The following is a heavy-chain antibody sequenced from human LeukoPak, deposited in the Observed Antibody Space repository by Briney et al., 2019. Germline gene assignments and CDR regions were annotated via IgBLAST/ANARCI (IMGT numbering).Heavy chain of an antibody. CDR1: GFTFSTYG. Sequence: PGGSLRLSCAASGFTFSTYGMHWVRQAPGKGLEWVALIRYDGSNKYYADSVKGRFTISRDNSKNTLYLQMNSLRAEDTAVYFCAKGKDPWRSTSISDFDYWGQGTLVAVSS. CDR3: AKGKDPWRSTSISDFDY. D-gene: IGHD3-3*01. V-gene: IGHV3-30*02. J-gene: IGHJ4*02. CDR2: IRYDGSNK.